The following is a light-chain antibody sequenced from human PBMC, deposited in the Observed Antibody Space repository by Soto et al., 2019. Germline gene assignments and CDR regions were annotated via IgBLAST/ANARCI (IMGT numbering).Light chain of an antibody. Sequence: EIVMTQSPATLSVSPGERATLSCRASQSVSSNLAWYQQKPGQAPRLLIYGASTRATGIPARFSGSGSGTEFTLIISSLQSEDFAVYYCQHYNNWPPWMFGQGTKVEIK. V-gene: IGKV3-15*01. CDR1: QSVSSN. J-gene: IGKJ1*01. CDR3: QHYNNWPPWM. CDR2: GAS.